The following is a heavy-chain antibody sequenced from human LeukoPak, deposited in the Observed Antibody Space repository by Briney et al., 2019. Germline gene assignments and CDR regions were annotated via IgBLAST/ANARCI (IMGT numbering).Heavy chain of an antibody. J-gene: IGHJ4*02. CDR3: ATDVREY. D-gene: IGHD1-26*01. Sequence: GGSLRLSCAASGFSFNTYGMPWIRQAPGKGLEWVAVIWYDGSDKYYADSVKGRFTISRDNSKNTLYLQMNSLRVEDTAVYYCATDVREYWGQGTLVTVSS. V-gene: IGHV3-33*01. CDR1: GFSFNTYG. CDR2: IWYDGSDK.